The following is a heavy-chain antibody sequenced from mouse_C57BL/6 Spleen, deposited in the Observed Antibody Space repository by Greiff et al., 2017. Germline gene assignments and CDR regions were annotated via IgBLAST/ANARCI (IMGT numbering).Heavy chain of an antibody. CDR3: ARKRHREGSVDY. Sequence: VQLQQPGAELVKPGASVKMSCKASGYTFTSYWITWVKQRPGQSLEWIGDIYPSIGSTNYNEKFKSKATLTGDKSSSTAYMQLRSLTSEDSAVYYCARKRHREGSVDYGGQGTTLTVSA. V-gene: IGHV1-55*01. CDR2: IYPSIGST. J-gene: IGHJ2*01. CDR1: GYTFTSYW. D-gene: IGHD6-1*01.